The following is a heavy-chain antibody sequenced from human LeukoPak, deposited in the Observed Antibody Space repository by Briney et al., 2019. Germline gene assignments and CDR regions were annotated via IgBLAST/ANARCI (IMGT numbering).Heavy chain of an antibody. CDR1: GGTFSSYA. Sequence: ASVKVSCKASGGTFSSYAISWVRQAPGQGLEWMGGIIPIFGTANYAQKFQGRVTITADESTSTAYMELSSLRSEDTAVYYCARLPLTGYSRGYYYGMDVWGQGTTVTVSS. V-gene: IGHV1-69*13. D-gene: IGHD3-9*01. J-gene: IGHJ6*02. CDR3: ARLPLTGYSRGYYYGMDV. CDR2: IIPIFGTA.